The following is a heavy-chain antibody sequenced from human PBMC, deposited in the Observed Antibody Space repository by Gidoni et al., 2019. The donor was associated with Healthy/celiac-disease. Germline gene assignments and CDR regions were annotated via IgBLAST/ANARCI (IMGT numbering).Heavy chain of an antibody. CDR3: ARDGALGIVATIRNYYYGMDV. D-gene: IGHD5-12*01. V-gene: IGHV1-69*01. Sequence: QVQLVQSGAEVKKPGSSVKVSCKASGGTFSSYAISWVRQAPGQGLEWMGGIIPIFGTANYAQKFQGRVTITADESTSTAYMELSSLRSEDTAVYYCARDGALGIVATIRNYYYGMDVWGQGTTVTVSS. J-gene: IGHJ6*02. CDR1: GGTFSSYA. CDR2: IIPIFGTA.